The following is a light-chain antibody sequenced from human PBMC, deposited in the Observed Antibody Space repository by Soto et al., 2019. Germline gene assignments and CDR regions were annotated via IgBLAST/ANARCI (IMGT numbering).Light chain of an antibody. CDR3: QQYGSSGT. CDR1: QSVSNNY. J-gene: IGKJ1*01. Sequence: VFREAKEPRSLCSGESDTLSFRASQSVSNNYLAWYQQKPGQAPRLLIYGASNRATGIPDRFSGSGSGTDFTLTISRLEPDDFAVYYCQQYGSSGTFGQGTKVDIK. CDR2: GAS. V-gene: IGKV3-20*01.